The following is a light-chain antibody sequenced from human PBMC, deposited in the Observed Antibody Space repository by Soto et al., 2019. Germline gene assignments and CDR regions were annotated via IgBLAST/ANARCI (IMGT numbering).Light chain of an antibody. CDR2: DVR. Sequence: QSALTQPASVSGSPGQSITFSCTRTSSDVGAYNYVSWYQQHPGKAPKLMIYDVRNRPSGISNRFSGSKSGNTASLTISGLQAEDEADYYCSSYSSTSSVVFGGGTKLTVL. V-gene: IGLV2-14*03. CDR3: SSYSSTSSVV. CDR1: SSDVGAYNY. J-gene: IGLJ2*01.